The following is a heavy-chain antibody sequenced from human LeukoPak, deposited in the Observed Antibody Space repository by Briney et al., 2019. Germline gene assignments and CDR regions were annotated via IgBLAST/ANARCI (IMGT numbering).Heavy chain of an antibody. J-gene: IGHJ1*01. CDR1: GFTSPFTFSSYA. D-gene: IGHD4-17*01. CDR2: ISSSGGST. V-gene: IGHV3-23*01. CDR3: AKSWSRYGDHTDYFHH. Sequence: GGSLRLSCAASGFTSPFTFSSYAMSWVRQAPGKGLEWASTISSSGGSTHYADSVKGRFTISKDNSKNTLYLQMNSLRADDTAVYYCAKSWSRYGDHTDYFHHWGQGTLVTVSS.